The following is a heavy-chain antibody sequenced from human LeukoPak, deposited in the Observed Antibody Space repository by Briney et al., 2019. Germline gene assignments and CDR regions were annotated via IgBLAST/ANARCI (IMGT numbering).Heavy chain of an antibody. CDR3: VKGYYGGP. V-gene: IGHV3-64D*06. CDR1: GFTFSNYG. J-gene: IGHJ5*02. CDR2: ISSNGGST. Sequence: GGSLRLSCEAPGFTFSNYGMNWVRQAPGKGLEYVSAISSNGGSTYYADSAKGRFTISRDNSKNTLYLQMSSLRAEDTAVYYCVKGYYGGPWGQGTLVTVSS. D-gene: IGHD4-23*01.